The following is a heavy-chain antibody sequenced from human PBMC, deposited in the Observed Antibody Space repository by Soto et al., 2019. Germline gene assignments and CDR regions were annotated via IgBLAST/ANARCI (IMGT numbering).Heavy chain of an antibody. V-gene: IGHV3-73*01. D-gene: IGHD5-18*01. CDR1: GFTFSGSA. J-gene: IGHJ6*02. CDR3: GSDTARAYYAMHV. Sequence: PGGSLRLSCAASGFTFSGSAMHWVRLASGKGLEWVGRIRSKANSYATAYAASVKGRFTISRDDSKNTAYLQMDSLKTEDTAVYYCGSDTARAYYAMHVWGQGTTVTVSS. CDR2: IRSKANSYAT.